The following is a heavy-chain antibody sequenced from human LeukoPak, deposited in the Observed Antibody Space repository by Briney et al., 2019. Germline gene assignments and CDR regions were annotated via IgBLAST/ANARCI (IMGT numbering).Heavy chain of an antibody. V-gene: IGHV1-69*05. J-gene: IGHJ4*02. Sequence: ASVKVSCKASGGTFSSYAISWVRQAPGQGLEWMGGIIPIFGTANYAQKFQDRVTMTSDTSTSTFYMELNSLRSEDTAVYFCARVGITAATADYWGQGTLVTVSS. CDR1: GGTFSSYA. CDR3: ARVGITAATADY. CDR2: IIPIFGTA. D-gene: IGHD6-25*01.